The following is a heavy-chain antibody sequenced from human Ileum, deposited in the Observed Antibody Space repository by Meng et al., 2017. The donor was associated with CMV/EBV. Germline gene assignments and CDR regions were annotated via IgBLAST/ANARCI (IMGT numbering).Heavy chain of an antibody. J-gene: IGHJ4*02. CDR1: GFIFSDYY. CDR2: IGGSGSGI. D-gene: IGHD3-3*01. CDR3: ARFDFWSGYCDI. Sequence: GESLKISCAASGFIFSDYYMTWIRQAPGKGLEWVSYIGGSGSGIYYTDSVKGRFTISRDNARNSLSLQMGSLRAEDTAVYYCARFDFWSGYCDIWGQGTLVTV. V-gene: IGHV3-11*04.